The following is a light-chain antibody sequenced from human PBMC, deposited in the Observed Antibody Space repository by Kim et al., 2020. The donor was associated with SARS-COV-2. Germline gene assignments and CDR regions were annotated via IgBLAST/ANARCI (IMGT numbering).Light chain of an antibody. CDR1: SSNIGSNA. CDR2: TND. J-gene: IGLJ3*02. Sequence: ELTQPPSASGTPGQRVTISCSGSSSNIGSNAVNWYRQLPGTAPKLLIYTNDLRPSGVPDRFSGSKSDTSASLAISGLQSEDEADYFCAAWDDSLNGPVFGGGTQLTVL. V-gene: IGLV1-44*01. CDR3: AAWDDSLNGPV.